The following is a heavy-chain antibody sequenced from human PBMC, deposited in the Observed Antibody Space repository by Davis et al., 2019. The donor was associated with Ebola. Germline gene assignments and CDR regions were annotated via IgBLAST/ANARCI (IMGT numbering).Heavy chain of an antibody. D-gene: IGHD2-21*02. Sequence: GESLKISCAASGFTFSSYGMHWVRQAPGKGLEWVAVISYDGTEKYYADSVKGRFTISRDDSKNTLYLQMNSLRAEDTAVYYCAKDDVGEVVTSYYFDYWGQGTLVTVSS. CDR1: GFTFSSYG. J-gene: IGHJ4*02. V-gene: IGHV3-30*18. CDR3: AKDDVGEVVTSYYFDY. CDR2: ISYDGTEK.